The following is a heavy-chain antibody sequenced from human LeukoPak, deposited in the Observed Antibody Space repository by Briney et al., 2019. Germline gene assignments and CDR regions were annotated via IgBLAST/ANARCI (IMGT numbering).Heavy chain of an antibody. J-gene: IGHJ4*02. D-gene: IGHD3-10*01. CDR2: LNWNGDNT. CDR1: GFTFDDYG. CDR3: ARDRYYGSGSQKPFDY. Sequence: PGGSLRLSCAASGFTFDDYGMSWVRQAPGKGLEWVSGLNWNGDNTGYADSVKGRFTISRDNAKNSLYLQMNSPRAEDTALYYCARDRYYGSGSQKPFDYWGQGTLVTVSS. V-gene: IGHV3-20*04.